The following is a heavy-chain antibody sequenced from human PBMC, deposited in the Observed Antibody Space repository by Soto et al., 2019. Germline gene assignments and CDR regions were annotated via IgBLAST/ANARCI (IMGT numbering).Heavy chain of an antibody. D-gene: IGHD3-22*01. CDR1: GFTFSSYA. Sequence: QVQLVESGGGVVQPGRSLRLSCAASGFTFSSYAMHWVRQAPGKGLEWVAVISYDGSNKYYADSVKGRFTISRDNSKNTLYLQMNSLRAEDTAVYYCASSPPYYYDSSGYSYYFDYWGQGPLVTVAS. CDR3: ASSPPYYYDSSGYSYYFDY. V-gene: IGHV3-30-3*01. J-gene: IGHJ4*02. CDR2: ISYDGSNK.